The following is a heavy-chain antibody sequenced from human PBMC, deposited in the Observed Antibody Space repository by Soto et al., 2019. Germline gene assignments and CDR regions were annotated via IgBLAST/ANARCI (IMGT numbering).Heavy chain of an antibody. CDR3: AIDLGSGDDRGDY. CDR2: IISLFGTP. D-gene: IGHD2-15*01. Sequence: QVQLVQSGDEVKKPGSSVKVSCKASGDTFTNHVFNWVRQAPGQGLEWMGGIISLFGTPNYSRRFQGRVTITADESTATSYMELSSLRSDDTAVYYCAIDLGSGDDRGDYWGQGTLVTVSS. J-gene: IGHJ4*02. CDR1: GDTFTNHV. V-gene: IGHV1-69*12.